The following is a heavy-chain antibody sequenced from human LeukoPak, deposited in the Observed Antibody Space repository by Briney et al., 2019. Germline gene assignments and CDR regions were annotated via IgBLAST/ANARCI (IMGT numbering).Heavy chain of an antibody. CDR3: ARDGFRPKNLLGYYYYYYMDV. Sequence: GASVKVSCKASGGTFSSYAISWVRQAPGQGLEWMGGIIPIFGTANYAQKFQGRVTITADESTSTAYMELSSLRSEDTAVYYCARDGFRPKNLLGYYYYYYMDVWGKGTTVTVSS. CDR1: GGTFSSYA. CDR2: IIPIFGTA. V-gene: IGHV1-69*13. D-gene: IGHD2-15*01. J-gene: IGHJ6*03.